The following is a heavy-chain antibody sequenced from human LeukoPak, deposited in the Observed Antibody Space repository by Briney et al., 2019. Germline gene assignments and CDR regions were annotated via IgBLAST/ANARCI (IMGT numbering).Heavy chain of an antibody. CDR3: ARRYCNGGSCYSEDY. J-gene: IGHJ4*02. CDR2: INHSGST. D-gene: IGHD2-15*01. V-gene: IGHV4-34*01. Sequence: SETLSLTCAVYGGSFSGYYWSWTRQPPGKGLEWIGEINHSGSTNYNPSLKSRVAISVDTSKNQFSLKLSSVTAADTAVYYCARRYCNGGSCYSEDYWGQGTRVTVSS. CDR1: GGSFSGYY.